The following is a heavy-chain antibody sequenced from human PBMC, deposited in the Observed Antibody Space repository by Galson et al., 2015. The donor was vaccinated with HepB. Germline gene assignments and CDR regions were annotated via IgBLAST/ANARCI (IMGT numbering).Heavy chain of an antibody. CDR3: ARDGVRLIEMATTFDY. Sequence: SLRLSCAASGFTFSSYAMHWVRQAPGKGLEWVAVISYDGSNKYYADSVKGRFTISRDNSKNTLYLQMNSLRAEDTAVYYCARDGVRLIEMATTFDYWGQGTLVTVSS. D-gene: IGHD5-24*01. J-gene: IGHJ4*02. CDR1: GFTFSSYA. V-gene: IGHV3-30-3*01. CDR2: ISYDGSNK.